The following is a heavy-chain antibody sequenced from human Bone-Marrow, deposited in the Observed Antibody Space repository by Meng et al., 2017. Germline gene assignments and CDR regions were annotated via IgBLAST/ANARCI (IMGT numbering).Heavy chain of an antibody. D-gene: IGHD2-2*01. Sequence: SETLSLTCTVSGGSISSYYWSWIRQPPGKGLEWIGYIYYSGSNNYNPSLKSRVTISVDTSKNQFSLKLSSVTAADTAVYYCARGQQHCSSTSCYGPGFDYWGQGTLVTVSS. CDR3: ARGQQHCSSTSCYGPGFDY. V-gene: IGHV4-59*01. CDR1: GGSISSYY. CDR2: IYYSGSN. J-gene: IGHJ4*02.